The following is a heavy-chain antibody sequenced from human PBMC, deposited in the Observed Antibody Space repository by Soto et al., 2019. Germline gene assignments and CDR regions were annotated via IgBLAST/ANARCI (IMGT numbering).Heavy chain of an antibody. CDR1: GFTFSSYA. J-gene: IGHJ4*02. CDR2: ISYDGSNK. D-gene: IGHD2-2*01. V-gene: IGHV3-30-3*01. Sequence: QVQLVESGGGVVQPGRSLRLCCAASGFTFSSYAMHWVRQAPGKGLEWVAVISYDGSNKYYADSVKGRFTISRDNSKNTLYLQMNSLRAEDTAVYYCASALVPAASDYFDYWGQGTLVTVSS. CDR3: ASALVPAASDYFDY.